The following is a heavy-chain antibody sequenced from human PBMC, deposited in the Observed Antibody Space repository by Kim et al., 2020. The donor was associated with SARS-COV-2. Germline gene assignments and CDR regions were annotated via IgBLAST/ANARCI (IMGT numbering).Heavy chain of an antibody. D-gene: IGHD1-1*01. CDR3: ARELTGTGAFDI. Sequence: GGSLRLSCASSEFIFSNFAMHWVRQAPGKGLEWVADIWSNGISKFYADSVKGRFTISRDSSKNTLCLQMNSLRAEDKALYYCARELTGTGAFDIWGQGTMVTVSS. J-gene: IGHJ3*02. CDR2: IWSNGISK. V-gene: IGHV3-33*01. CDR1: EFIFSNFA.